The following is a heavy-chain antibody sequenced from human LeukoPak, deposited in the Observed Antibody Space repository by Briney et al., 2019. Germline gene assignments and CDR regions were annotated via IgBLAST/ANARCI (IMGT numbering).Heavy chain of an antibody. Sequence: GASVKVSCKASGYTFTDYGVSWVRQAPGQGLEWMGWISGSNGNTNYEQKVQGRVTMTTDTSTGTAYMELRSLRSDDTAVYYCARAGATLTRLFDFWGQGTLVTVSS. D-gene: IGHD4-11*01. CDR1: GYTFTDYG. V-gene: IGHV1-18*01. J-gene: IGHJ4*02. CDR2: ISGSNGNT. CDR3: ARAGATLTRLFDF.